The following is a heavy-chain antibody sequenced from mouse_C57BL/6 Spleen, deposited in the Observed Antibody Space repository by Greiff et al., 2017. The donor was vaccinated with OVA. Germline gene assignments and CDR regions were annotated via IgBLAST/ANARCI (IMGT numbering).Heavy chain of an antibody. J-gene: IGHJ4*01. CDR2: ISDGGSYT. D-gene: IGHD3-2*02. Sequence: EVKLVESGGGLVKPGGSLKLSCAASGFTFSSYAMSWVRQTPEKRLEWVATISDGGSYTYYPDNVKGRFTISRDNAKNNLYLQMSHLKSEDTAMYYCARATAQARPPAMDYWGQGTSVTVSS. CDR1: GFTFSSYA. V-gene: IGHV5-4*03. CDR3: ARATAQARPPAMDY.